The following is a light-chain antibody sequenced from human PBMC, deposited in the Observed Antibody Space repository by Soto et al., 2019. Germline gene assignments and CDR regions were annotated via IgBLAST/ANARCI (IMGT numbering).Light chain of an antibody. J-gene: IGLJ1*01. V-gene: IGLV2-14*02. CDR2: ERT. Sequence: QSVLTQPASVSGSPGQSITISCTGTSSDFGTYNLVSWYQHHPGKVPKLIIYERTKRPSGISDRFSGSKYGNTASLTISGLQAEDEATYYCCSLTSSNTHVFGTGTKVTV. CDR3: CSLTSSNTHV. CDR1: SSDFGTYNL.